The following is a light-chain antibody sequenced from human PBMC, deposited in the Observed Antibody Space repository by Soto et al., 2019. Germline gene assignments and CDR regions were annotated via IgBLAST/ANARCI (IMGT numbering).Light chain of an antibody. V-gene: IGKV1-39*01. J-gene: IGKJ1*01. CDR1: QSISSY. CDR2: AAS. CDR3: QQSYNTPTWT. Sequence: DIQMTQSPSSLSASVGDRVTITCRASQSISSYLNWYQQKPGKAPKLLIYAASSLQSGVPSRFSGSGSGTDFTLTISSLQPEDFATYYCQQSYNTPTWTFGQGTKVDI.